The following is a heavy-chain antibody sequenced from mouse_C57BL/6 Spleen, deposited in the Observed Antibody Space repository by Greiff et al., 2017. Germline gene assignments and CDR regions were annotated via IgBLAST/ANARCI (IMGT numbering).Heavy chain of an antibody. CDR2: IDPSDSYT. CDR3: ARDHYYGSSHWYFDV. V-gene: IGHV1-50*01. D-gene: IGHD1-1*01. J-gene: IGHJ1*03. CDR1: GYTFTSYW. Sequence: VQLQQSGAELVKPGASVKLSCTASGYTFTSYWLQWVKQRPGQGLEWIGEIDPSDSYTNYNQKFKGKATLTVDTSSSTAYLQLSSLTSGDSAVYYCARDHYYGSSHWYFDVWGTGTTVTVSS.